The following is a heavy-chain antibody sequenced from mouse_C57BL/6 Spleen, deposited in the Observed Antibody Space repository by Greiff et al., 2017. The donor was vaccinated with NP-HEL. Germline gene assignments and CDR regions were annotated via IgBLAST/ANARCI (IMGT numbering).Heavy chain of an antibody. CDR3: TRSDYGSSYYVDY. CDR2: INPSSGYT. CDR1: GYTFTSYT. D-gene: IGHD1-1*01. V-gene: IGHV1-4*01. Sequence: VQLQQSGAELARPGASVKMSCKASGYTFTSYTMHWVKQRPGQGLDWIGYINPSSGYTKYNQKFKDKATLTADKSSSTAYMQLSSLTSEDSAVFYLTRSDYGSSYYVDYWSQGTTLTVAS. J-gene: IGHJ2*01.